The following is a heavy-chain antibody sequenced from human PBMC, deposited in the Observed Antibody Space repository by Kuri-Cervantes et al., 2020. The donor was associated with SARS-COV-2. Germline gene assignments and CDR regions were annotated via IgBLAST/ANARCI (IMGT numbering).Heavy chain of an antibody. CDR3: CGSYTNWFDP. CDR2: IKSKTDGGTT. V-gene: IGHV3-15*01. J-gene: IGHJ5*02. D-gene: IGHD1-26*01. Sequence: GGSLRLSWAASGFTFSNAWMSWVRQAPGKGLEWVGRIKSKTDGGTTDYAAPVKGRFTISRDDSKNTLYLQMNSLKTEDTTVHYCCGSYTNWFDPWGQGTLVTVSS. CDR1: GFTFSNAW.